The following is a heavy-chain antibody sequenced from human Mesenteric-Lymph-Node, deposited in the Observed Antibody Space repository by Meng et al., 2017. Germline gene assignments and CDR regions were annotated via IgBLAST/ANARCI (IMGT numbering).Heavy chain of an antibody. D-gene: IGHD7-27*01. V-gene: IGHV1-3*04. Sequence: QVCTVLSEGEVTSPGAPVTLSHSPSGYPFTYSAVNWVLQAPGQRLEWMGRFNIDNGDTNYSQTFQDRVTISRDTSATTAYMELSNLRSEDTAVYCCAPGPEILSTLDFWGQGTLVTVSS. J-gene: IGHJ4*02. CDR3: APGPEILSTLDF. CDR2: FNIDNGDT. CDR1: GYPFTYSA.